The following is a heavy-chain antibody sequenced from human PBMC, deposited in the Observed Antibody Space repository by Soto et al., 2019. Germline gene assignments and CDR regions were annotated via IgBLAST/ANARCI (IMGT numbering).Heavy chain of an antibody. CDR2: IYYSGST. Sequence: PSETLSLTCTVSGGSISSSSYYWGWIRQPPGKGLEWIGSIYYSGSTYYNPSLKSRVTISVDTSKNQFSLKLSSVTAADTAVYYCATTYYYGSGSYAPNWFDPWGQGTLVTVSS. V-gene: IGHV4-39*01. CDR1: GGSISSSSYY. D-gene: IGHD3-10*01. J-gene: IGHJ5*02. CDR3: ATTYYYGSGSYAPNWFDP.